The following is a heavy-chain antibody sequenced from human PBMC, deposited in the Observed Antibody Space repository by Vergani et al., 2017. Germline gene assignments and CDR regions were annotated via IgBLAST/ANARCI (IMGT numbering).Heavy chain of an antibody. CDR2: ILGSGTA. Sequence: QVQLQETGPGLVKPSQTLSLTCTVSGGSMSSVGYYWTWIRQSAGKRLEWIGDILGSGTANYNPSFQGRVSMSVATSKNQFSLTLSSVNATDTAVYYCVRTVALWFGETKDGGWFDPWGQGTLVTVTS. D-gene: IGHD3-10*01. V-gene: IGHV4-61*02. CDR1: GGSMSSVGYY. J-gene: IGHJ5*02. CDR3: VRTVALWFGETKDGGWFDP.